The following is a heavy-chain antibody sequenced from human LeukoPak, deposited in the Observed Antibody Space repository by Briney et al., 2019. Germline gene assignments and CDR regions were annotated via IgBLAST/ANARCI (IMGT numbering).Heavy chain of an antibody. CDR2: ISSSGSTI. Sequence: PGGSLRLSCAASGFTFSSYEMNWVRQAPGKGLEWVSYISSSGSTIYYAGSVKGRFTISRDNAKNSLYLQMNSLRAEDTAVYYCARVISSDFDYWGQGTLVTVSS. D-gene: IGHD3-10*01. J-gene: IGHJ4*02. CDR1: GFTFSSYE. CDR3: ARVISSDFDY. V-gene: IGHV3-48*03.